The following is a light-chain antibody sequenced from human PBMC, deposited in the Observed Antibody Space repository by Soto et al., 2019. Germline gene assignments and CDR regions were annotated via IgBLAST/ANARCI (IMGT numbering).Light chain of an antibody. CDR2: KAS. Sequence: IQVSLSPAALSASEGDRVTFTCRASQSISSWLAWYQQKPGKAPKLLIYKASSLESGVPSRFSGSGSGTEFTLTISSLQQDGIAAYCRQQDNSLSRFGHGSKV. V-gene: IGKV1-5*03. CDR1: QSISSW. CDR3: QQDNSLSR. J-gene: IGKJ1*01.